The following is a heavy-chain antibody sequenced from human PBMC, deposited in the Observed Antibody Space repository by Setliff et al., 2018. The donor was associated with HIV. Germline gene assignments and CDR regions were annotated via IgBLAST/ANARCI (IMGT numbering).Heavy chain of an antibody. V-gene: IGHV3-23*01. CDR2: ISGSGGST. J-gene: IGHJ4*02. CDR1: GFTFSSYA. CDR3: AKDRTVVVITIFDY. D-gene: IGHD3-22*01. Sequence: GGSPRLSCAASGFTFSSYAMSWVRQAPGKGLEWVSAISGSGGSTYYADSVKGRFTISRDNSKNTLYLQMNSLRAEDTAVYYCAKDRTVVVITIFDYWGQGTLVTVSS.